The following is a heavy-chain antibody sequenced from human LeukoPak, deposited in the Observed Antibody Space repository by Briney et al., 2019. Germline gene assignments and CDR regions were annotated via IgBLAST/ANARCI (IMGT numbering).Heavy chain of an antibody. Sequence: GASVKVSCKASGYNFTDYAISWVRQAPGQGLEWMGWISSNNGYTNSAQKFQGRVTITTDESTGTAYMELSSLRSEDTAVYYCASQPYNWNDGSRVFDYWGQGTLVTVSS. CDR1: GYNFTDYA. V-gene: IGHV1-18*01. J-gene: IGHJ4*02. CDR2: ISSNNGYT. D-gene: IGHD1-20*01. CDR3: ASQPYNWNDGSRVFDY.